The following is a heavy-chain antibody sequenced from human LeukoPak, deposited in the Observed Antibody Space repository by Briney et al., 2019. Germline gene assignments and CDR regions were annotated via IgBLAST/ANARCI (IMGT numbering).Heavy chain of an antibody. D-gene: IGHD5-18*01. V-gene: IGHV3-15*01. CDR1: GFTFSNAW. Sequence: GGSLRLSCAASGFTFSNAWMSWVRQAPGKGLEWVGRIKSKTDGGTTDYAAPVKGGFTISRDDSKNTLYLQMNSLKTEDTAVYYCTTGWVKGYLFDYWGQGTLVTVSS. CDR2: IKSKTDGGTT. J-gene: IGHJ4*02. CDR3: TTGWVKGYLFDY.